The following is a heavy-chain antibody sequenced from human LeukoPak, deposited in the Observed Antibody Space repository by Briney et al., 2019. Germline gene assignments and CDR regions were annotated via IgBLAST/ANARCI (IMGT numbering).Heavy chain of an antibody. D-gene: IGHD3-22*01. CDR2: ISGSGGST. V-gene: IGHV3-23*01. CDR1: GFTFSSYA. CDR3: AKDQGGYYYDSSGYYFY. Sequence: GGSLRLSCAASGFTFSSYAMSWVRQAPGKGLEWVSAISGSGGSTYYADSVKGRFTISRDNSKNTLYQQMNSLRAEDTAVYYCAKDQGGYYYDSSGYYFYWGQGTLVTVSS. J-gene: IGHJ4*02.